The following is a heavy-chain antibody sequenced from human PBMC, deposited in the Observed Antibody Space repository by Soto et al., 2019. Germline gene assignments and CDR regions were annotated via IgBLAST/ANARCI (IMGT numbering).Heavy chain of an antibody. J-gene: IGHJ6*02. CDR3: ARVVMTTVPASFYYGLDV. V-gene: IGHV1-69*18. D-gene: IGHD4-4*01. CDR1: GGTFSTYG. CDR2: IIPLIGTA. Sequence: QVQLVQSGAEVRKPGSSVTVSCKASGGTFSTYGITWVRQAPGQGLEWVGNIIPLIGTANYAQRFRGRVTITADEPTTTAYMELTSLRSDFTAVYYCARVVMTTVPASFYYGLDVWGQGTTVTVSS.